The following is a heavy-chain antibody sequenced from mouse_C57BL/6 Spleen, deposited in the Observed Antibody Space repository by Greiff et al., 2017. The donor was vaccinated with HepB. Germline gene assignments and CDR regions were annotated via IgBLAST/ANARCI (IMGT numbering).Heavy chain of an antibody. CDR3: AEGGRGFAY. CDR2: IYPGDGDT. V-gene: IGHV1-82*01. CDR1: GYAFSSSW. J-gene: IGHJ3*01. Sequence: VKLQQSGPELVKPGASVKISCKASGYAFSSSWMNWVKQRPGKGLEWIGRIYPGDGDTNYNGKFKGKATLTADKSSSTAYMQLSSLTSEDSAVYFCAEGGRGFAYWGQGTLVTVSA. D-gene: IGHD3-3*01.